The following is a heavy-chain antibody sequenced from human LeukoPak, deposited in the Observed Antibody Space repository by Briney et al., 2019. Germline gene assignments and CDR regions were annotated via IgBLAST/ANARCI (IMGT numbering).Heavy chain of an antibody. D-gene: IGHD2-2*01. Sequence: SSVKVSCKPSRYTFRNFGINWVRQAPGHGREWIAWISGNNDKPNYGQKFQGRFTVTTDSSTSTAYMALRTLRSDDTAVYYCARDGTSTDDYWGQGTLVTVSS. J-gene: IGHJ4*02. CDR1: RYTFRNFG. CDR2: ISGNNDKP. V-gene: IGHV1-18*01. CDR3: ARDGTSTDDY.